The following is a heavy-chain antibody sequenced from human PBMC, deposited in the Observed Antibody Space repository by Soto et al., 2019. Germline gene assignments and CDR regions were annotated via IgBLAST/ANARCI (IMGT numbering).Heavy chain of an antibody. CDR2: ISGGGVNI. D-gene: IGHD2-15*01. CDR1: GIRFSDYY. CDR3: AADPTMRGYFRFGP. V-gene: IGHV3-11*01. Sequence: GGSLRLSCAASGIRFSDYYMSWIRQAPGKGLEWVSYISGGGVNIFYADSVRGRFNISRDNAKNSLYLQMNSLRVEDTAVYYCAADPTMRGYFRFGPWGQGTLVTVSS. J-gene: IGHJ5*02.